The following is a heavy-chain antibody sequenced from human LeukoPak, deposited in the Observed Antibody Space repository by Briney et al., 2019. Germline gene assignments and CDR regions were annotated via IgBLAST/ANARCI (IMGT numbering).Heavy chain of an antibody. Sequence: PGGSLRLSCAASGFTFYASAMAWVRQAPGKGLEWVSCISTNVHVTRYGDSVRGRFTISRDNSKNILYLQMNSLRAEDTAIYYCARDVPNSSWGLDVWGQGTTVTVSS. CDR1: GFTFYASA. CDR2: ISTNVHVT. J-gene: IGHJ6*02. V-gene: IGHV3-23*01. CDR3: ARDVPNSSWGLDV. D-gene: IGHD6-13*01.